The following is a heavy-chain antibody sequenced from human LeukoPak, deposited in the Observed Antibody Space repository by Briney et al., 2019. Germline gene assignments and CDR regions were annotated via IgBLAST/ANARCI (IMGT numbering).Heavy chain of an antibody. CDR1: GGSISSYY. CDR2: IYYSGST. D-gene: IGHD5-18*01. V-gene: IGHV4-59*01. CDR3: ARVFVMNTAMGRADYFDY. J-gene: IGHJ4*02. Sequence: SETLSLTCTVSGGSISSYYWSWIRQPPGKGLEWIGYIYYSGSTNYNPSLKSRVTISVDTSKNQFSLKLSSVTAADTAVYYCARVFVMNTAMGRADYFDYWGQGTLVTVSS.